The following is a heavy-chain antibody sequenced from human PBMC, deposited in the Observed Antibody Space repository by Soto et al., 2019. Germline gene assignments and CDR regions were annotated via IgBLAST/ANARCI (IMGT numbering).Heavy chain of an antibody. V-gene: IGHV1-69*01. J-gene: IGHJ4*02. D-gene: IGHD3-16*02. Sequence: QVQLVQSGAEVKKPGSSVKVSCKASGGTFSIYAISWVRQAHGQGLEWMGGIIPIFGTANYGQKFQSRVTITADESTSTAYMALSSLRSEDRAVYYCARWGFSVSYLNNSDYCGQGTLVTVSS. CDR1: GGTFSIYA. CDR3: ARWGFSVSYLNNSDY. CDR2: IIPIFGTA.